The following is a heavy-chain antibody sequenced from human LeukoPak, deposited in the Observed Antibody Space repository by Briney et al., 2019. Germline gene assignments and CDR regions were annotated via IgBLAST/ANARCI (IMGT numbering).Heavy chain of an antibody. V-gene: IGHV3-23*01. CDR2: ISGNAIST. CDR3: AKVGPGCSSTSCYPGY. J-gene: IGHJ4*02. Sequence: GGSLRRSCAASGFSFSTYAMSWVRQAPGKGQEWVSAISGNAISTYYADSVKGRFTISRDNSKNTVYLQMNSLRAEDTAVYYRAKVGPGCSSTSCYPGYWGQGTLVTVSS. D-gene: IGHD2-2*01. CDR1: GFSFSTYA.